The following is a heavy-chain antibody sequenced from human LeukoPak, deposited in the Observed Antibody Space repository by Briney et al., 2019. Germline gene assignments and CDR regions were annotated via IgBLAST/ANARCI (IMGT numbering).Heavy chain of an antibody. D-gene: IGHD2-15*01. V-gene: IGHV3-21*01. CDR3: ARGADGVSSNSRGWFDP. CDR1: GFTFCSYS. CDR2: ISTSSSYI. J-gene: IGHJ5*02. Sequence: GGSLTLSCTASGFTFCSYSMNWVRQAPGKGLEWVSSISTSSSYIYYADSVKGRFTISRDNARNSLYLQMNTLRAEDTAVYSCARGADGVSSNSRGWFDPWGQGTLVTVSS.